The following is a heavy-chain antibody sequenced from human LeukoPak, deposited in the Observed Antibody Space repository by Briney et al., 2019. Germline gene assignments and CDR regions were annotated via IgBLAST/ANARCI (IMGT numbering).Heavy chain of an antibody. V-gene: IGHV3-66*02. J-gene: IGHJ4*02. Sequence: GGSLRLSCAASGFTLSSNYMSWVRQAPGKGLEWVSVIYSGGSTYYADSVTGRFTISRDNSKNTLYLQMNSLRAEDTAVYYCARDERPLLWFGELFDWGQGTLVTVSS. D-gene: IGHD3-10*01. CDR2: IYSGGST. CDR1: GFTLSSNY. CDR3: ARDERPLLWFGELFD.